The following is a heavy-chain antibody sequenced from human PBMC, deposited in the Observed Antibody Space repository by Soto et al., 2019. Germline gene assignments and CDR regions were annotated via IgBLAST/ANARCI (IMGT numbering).Heavy chain of an antibody. D-gene: IGHD2-2*01. CDR3: ARSQGSSTSLEIYYYYYYGMDV. J-gene: IGHJ6*02. V-gene: IGHV1-69*01. CDR1: GGTFSSYA. CDR2: IIPISDTP. Sequence: QVQLVQSGAEVKKPGSSVKVSCKASGGTFSSYAISWVRQAPGQGLEWMGGIIPISDTPNYAQKFQGRVTITADESTSTAYMELSSLRAEDTAVDYCARSQGSSTSLEIYYYYYYGMDVWGQGTTVTVSS.